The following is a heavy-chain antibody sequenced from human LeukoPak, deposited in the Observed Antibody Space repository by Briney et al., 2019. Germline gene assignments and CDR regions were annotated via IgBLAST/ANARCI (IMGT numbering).Heavy chain of an antibody. D-gene: IGHD4-17*01. J-gene: IGHJ1*01. V-gene: IGHV1-24*01. CDR1: GYTLTELS. Sequence: ASVKVSCKVSGYTLTELSMHWVRQAPRKGLEWMGGFDPEDGETIYAQKFQGRVTMTEDTSTDTAYMELSSLRSEDTAVYYCATVPRPTANGPEYFQHWGQGTLVTVSS. CDR2: FDPEDGET. CDR3: ATVPRPTANGPEYFQH.